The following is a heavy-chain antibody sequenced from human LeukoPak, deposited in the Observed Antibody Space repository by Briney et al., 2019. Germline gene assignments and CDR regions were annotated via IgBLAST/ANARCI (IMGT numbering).Heavy chain of an antibody. J-gene: IGHJ6*02. CDR2: INPNSGGT. D-gene: IGHD6-19*01. CDR3: ARDIPYRSGWYGANGMDV. Sequence: PGASVKVSCKASGYTFTGYYMHWVRQAPGQGLEWMGWINPNSGGTNCRVTMTRGTSISTAYMELSRLRSDDTAVYYCARDIPYRSGWYGANGMDVWGQGTTVTVSS. V-gene: IGHV1-2*02. CDR1: GYTFTGYY.